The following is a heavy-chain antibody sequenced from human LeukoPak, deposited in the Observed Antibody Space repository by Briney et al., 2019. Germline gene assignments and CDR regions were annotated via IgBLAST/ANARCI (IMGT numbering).Heavy chain of an antibody. J-gene: IGHJ6*02. CDR3: ARDLGDSSGSYGMDV. CDR1: GYTFTCYY. CDR2: INTNSGGT. D-gene: IGHD6-25*01. Sequence: GASVTVSCKASGYTFTCYYMYWVRQAPGQGLEWMGWINTNSGGTNYAQKFQGRVTITRDTCISTAYMELSRLRSDDTAVYYGARDLGDSSGSYGMDVWGQGTTVTVSS. V-gene: IGHV1-2*02.